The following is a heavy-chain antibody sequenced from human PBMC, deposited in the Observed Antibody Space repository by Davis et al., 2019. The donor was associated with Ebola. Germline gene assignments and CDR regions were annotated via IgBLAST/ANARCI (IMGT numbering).Heavy chain of an antibody. D-gene: IGHD2-15*01. CDR2: IKQDGSEK. CDR3: ARDQVDIVVVVAAPFDY. J-gene: IGHJ4*02. Sequence: GESLKISCAASGFTFSSYWMSWVRQAPGKGLEWVANIKQDGSEKYYVDSVKGRFTISRDNAKNSLYLQMNSLRAEDTAVYYCARDQVDIVVVVAAPFDYWGQGTLVTVSS. V-gene: IGHV3-7*03. CDR1: GFTFSSYW.